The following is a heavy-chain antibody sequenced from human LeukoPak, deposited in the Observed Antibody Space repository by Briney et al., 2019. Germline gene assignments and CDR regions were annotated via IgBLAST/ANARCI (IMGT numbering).Heavy chain of an antibody. J-gene: IGHJ4*02. CDR3: AKGRSSSTRLDFDY. Sequence: PGGSLRLSCAASGFTFSSYAMSWVRQAPGKGLEWVSAISGSGVSTYYADSVKGRFTISRDNSKNTLYLQMNSLRAEETAVYYCAKGRSSSTRLDFDYWGQGTLVTVSS. CDR1: GFTFSSYA. D-gene: IGHD2-2*01. CDR2: ISGSGVST. V-gene: IGHV3-23*01.